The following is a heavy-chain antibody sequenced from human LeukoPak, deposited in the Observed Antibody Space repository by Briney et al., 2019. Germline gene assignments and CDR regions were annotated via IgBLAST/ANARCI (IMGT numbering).Heavy chain of an antibody. V-gene: IGHV3-73*01. J-gene: IGHJ4*02. Sequence: GGSLRLSCAASGFTFSGSVMHWVRQPSGKGLEWVGRIRSKTNNDATAYAASVKGRFTIYRDDSKNVAYLQMNSPKIEDTAVYFCTRRAYCGDDCYSGLDYWGQGTLVTVSS. CDR1: GFTFSGSV. CDR3: TRRAYCGDDCYSGLDY. CDR2: IRSKTNNDAT. D-gene: IGHD2-21*02.